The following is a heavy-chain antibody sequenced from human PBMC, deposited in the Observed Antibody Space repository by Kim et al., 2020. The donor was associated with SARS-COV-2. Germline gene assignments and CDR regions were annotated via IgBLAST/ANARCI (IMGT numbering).Heavy chain of an antibody. D-gene: IGHD5-12*01. CDR2: A. Sequence: ANYAQKFQGRVTITADESTSTAYMGLSSLRSEDTAVYYCAREVVAPFDYWGQGTLVTVSS. CDR3: AREVVAPFDY. J-gene: IGHJ4*02. V-gene: IGHV1-69*01.